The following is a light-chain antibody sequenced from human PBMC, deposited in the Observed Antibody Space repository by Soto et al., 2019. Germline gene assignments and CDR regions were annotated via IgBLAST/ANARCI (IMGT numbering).Light chain of an antibody. Sequence: VLTQPPSASGTPGQRVTISCSGSSSNIGSNTVNWYQQLPGTAPKLLIYNNDQRPSGVPDRFSGSKSGTSASLAISGLQSEDEADYYCAARDDSRNKVFGSGTKVTVL. V-gene: IGLV1-44*01. CDR1: SSNIGSNT. J-gene: IGLJ1*01. CDR3: AARDDSRNKV. CDR2: NND.